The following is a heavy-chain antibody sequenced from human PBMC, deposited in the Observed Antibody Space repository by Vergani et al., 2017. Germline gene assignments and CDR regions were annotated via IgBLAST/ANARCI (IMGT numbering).Heavy chain of an antibody. Sequence: EVQLVESGGGLVKPGGSLRLSCAASGFTFSSYAMSWVRQAPGKGLEWVSAISGSGGSTYYADSVKGRFTISRDNSKNTLYLQMNSLRAEDTAVYYCAKISRGSYGYFSYFDYWGQGTLVTVSS. D-gene: IGHD5-18*01. V-gene: IGHV3-23*04. CDR1: GFTFSSYA. CDR3: AKISRGSYGYFSYFDY. J-gene: IGHJ4*02. CDR2: ISGSGGST.